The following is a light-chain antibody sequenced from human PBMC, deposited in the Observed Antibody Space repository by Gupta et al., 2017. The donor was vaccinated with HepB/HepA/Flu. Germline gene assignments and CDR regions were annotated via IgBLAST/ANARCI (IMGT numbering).Light chain of an antibody. CDR3: MQCTFSRT. CDR2: KVS. J-gene: IGKJ1*01. Sequence: EVVMTQSPLSLPVTLGQSASISCKSSQSLVHTDGYIYLNWFHQRPGQSPRRLIYKVSKRDSGVPDRFSGSGSGTDFTLNSSRVEAEDVGVYYCMQCTFSRTFGQGTKVEI. CDR1: QSLVHTDGYIY. V-gene: IGKV2-30*02.